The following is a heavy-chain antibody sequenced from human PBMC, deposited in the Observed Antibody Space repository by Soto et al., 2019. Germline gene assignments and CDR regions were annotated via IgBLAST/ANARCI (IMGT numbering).Heavy chain of an antibody. J-gene: IGHJ3*02. CDR2: ISSSSSYI. V-gene: IGHV3-21*01. CDR3: ARGGPYNLGNAFDI. D-gene: IGHD1-1*01. Sequence: KSGGSLRLSCAASGFTFSSYSMNWVRQAPGKGLEWVSSISSSSSYIYYADSVKGRFTISRDNAKNSLYLQMNSLRAEDTAVYYCARGGPYNLGNAFDIWGQGAMVTVSS. CDR1: GFTFSSYS.